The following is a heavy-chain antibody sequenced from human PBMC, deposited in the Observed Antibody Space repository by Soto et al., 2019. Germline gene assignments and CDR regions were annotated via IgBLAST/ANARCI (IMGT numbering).Heavy chain of an antibody. D-gene: IGHD4-17*01. Sequence: GGSLRLSCAASGFTFSSYAMSWVRQAPGKGLEWVSAISGSGGSTYYADSVKGRFTISRDNSKNTLYLQMNSLRAEDTAVYYCAKNYDYGDYFRYYYYMDVWGKGTTVTVSS. CDR2: ISGSGGST. CDR3: AKNYDYGDYFRYYYYMDV. CDR1: GFTFSSYA. V-gene: IGHV3-23*01. J-gene: IGHJ6*03.